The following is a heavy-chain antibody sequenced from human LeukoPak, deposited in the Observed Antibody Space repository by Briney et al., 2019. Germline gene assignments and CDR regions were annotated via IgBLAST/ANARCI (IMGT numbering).Heavy chain of an antibody. J-gene: IGHJ4*02. CDR3: ARRQWGAGTLIDY. CDR1: GDSISSYH. Sequence: PSETLSLTCTVSGDSISSYHWSWIRQPPAKGLEWVGYIYYSGSTNYNPSLKSRVTISVDTSKNQFSLKLSSVTAADTAVYYCARRQWGAGTLIDYWGQGTLVTVSS. D-gene: IGHD1-26*01. V-gene: IGHV4-59*08. CDR2: IYYSGST.